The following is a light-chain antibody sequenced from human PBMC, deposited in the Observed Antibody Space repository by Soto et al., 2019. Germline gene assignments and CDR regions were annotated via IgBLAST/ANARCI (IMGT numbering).Light chain of an antibody. CDR3: QQYNNWPPWT. CDR1: QSVSSN. Sequence: AQSPATLSVSTGERATLSCRASQSVSSNLAWYQQKPSQAPRLLIYGASTRATGIPARFSGSGSGREFTLTISSLQSEDFAVYYCQQYNNWPPWTFCQGTMVDIK. CDR2: GAS. V-gene: IGKV3-15*01. J-gene: IGKJ1*01.